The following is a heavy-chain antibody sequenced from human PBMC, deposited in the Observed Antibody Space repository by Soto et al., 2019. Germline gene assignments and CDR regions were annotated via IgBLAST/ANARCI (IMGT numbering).Heavy chain of an antibody. CDR1: GFTFSSYG. CDR2: ISYDGSNK. V-gene: IGHV3-30*18. Sequence: QVQLVESGGGVVQPGRSLRLSCAASGFTFSSYGMHWVRQAPGKGLEWVAVISYDGSNKYYADSVKGRFTISRDNSKNTLYLQMNSLRAEDTAVYYCAKARIAAAGTFPYYYYGMDVWGQGTKVIVSS. D-gene: IGHD6-13*01. CDR3: AKARIAAAGTFPYYYYGMDV. J-gene: IGHJ6*02.